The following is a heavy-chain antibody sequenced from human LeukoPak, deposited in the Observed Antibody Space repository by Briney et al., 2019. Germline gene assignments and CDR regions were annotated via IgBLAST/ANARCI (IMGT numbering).Heavy chain of an antibody. D-gene: IGHD3-3*01. CDR1: GFTFSSYW. V-gene: IGHV3-74*01. CDR3: AKSITISKVNWFDP. CDR2: INSDGSST. Sequence: GGSLRLSCAASGFTFSSYWMHWVRQAPGKGLVWVSRINSDGSSTSYADSVKGRFTISRDNAKNTLYLQMNSLRAEDTAVYYCAKSITISKVNWFDPWGQGTLVTASS. J-gene: IGHJ5*02.